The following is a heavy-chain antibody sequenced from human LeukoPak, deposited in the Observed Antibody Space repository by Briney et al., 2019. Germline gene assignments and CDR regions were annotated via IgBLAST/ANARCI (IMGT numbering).Heavy chain of an antibody. CDR3: ARSNRLRHCSGGSCYSFGY. CDR1: GYTFTSYD. V-gene: IGHV1-8*01. Sequence: GASVKVSCKASGYTFTSYDINWVRQATGQGHEWMGWMNPNSGNTGYAQKFQGRVTMTRNTSLSTAYMELSSLRSEDTAVYYCARSNRLRHCSGGSCYSFGYWGQGTLVTVSS. J-gene: IGHJ4*02. D-gene: IGHD2-15*01. CDR2: MNPNSGNT.